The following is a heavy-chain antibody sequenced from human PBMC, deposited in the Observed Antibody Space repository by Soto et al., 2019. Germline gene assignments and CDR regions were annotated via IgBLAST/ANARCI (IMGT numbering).Heavy chain of an antibody. CDR2: IYPGDSDT. CDR3: ARQLYCSSSSCYRVIDY. D-gene: IGHD2-2*02. J-gene: IGHJ4*02. V-gene: IGHV5-51*01. Sequence: PGEYLKISCKGSGYSFTTYWIGWVRQTPGKGLEWMGIIYPGDSDTRYSPSFQGQVTISADKSISTAYLQWSSLKASDTAIYYCARQLYCSSSSCYRVIDYCGQGTLVTVSP. CDR1: GYSFTTYW.